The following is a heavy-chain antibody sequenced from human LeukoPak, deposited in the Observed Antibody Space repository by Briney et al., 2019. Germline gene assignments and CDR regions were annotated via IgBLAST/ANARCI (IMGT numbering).Heavy chain of an antibody. D-gene: IGHD4-11*01. CDR1: GGTFSSYA. CDR2: IIPIFGIA. J-gene: IGHJ5*02. V-gene: IGHV1-69*04. CDR3: AREAYSNYRDNWFDP. Sequence: ASVKVSCEASGGTFSSYAISWVRQAPGQGLEWMGRIIPIFGIANYAQKFQGRVTITADKSTSTAYMELSSLRSEDTAVYYCAREAYSNYRDNWFDPWGQGTLVTVSS.